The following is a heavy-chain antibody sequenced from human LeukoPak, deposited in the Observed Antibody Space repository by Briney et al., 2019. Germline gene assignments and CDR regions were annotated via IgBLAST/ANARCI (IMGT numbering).Heavy chain of an antibody. J-gene: IGHJ6*03. D-gene: IGHD3-16*01. CDR2: INDNGAGT. Sequence: GGSLRLSCAASGFTFSSYAMSWVRQAPGKGLKWVSTINDNGAGTYYADSVKGRSTITRDNSYNTVSLQMNSLRDEDTGVYYCAKGLRTGVGPYMGYHYYMDVWGKGATVTVSS. CDR1: GFTFSSYA. CDR3: AKGLRTGVGPYMGYHYYMDV. V-gene: IGHV3-23*01.